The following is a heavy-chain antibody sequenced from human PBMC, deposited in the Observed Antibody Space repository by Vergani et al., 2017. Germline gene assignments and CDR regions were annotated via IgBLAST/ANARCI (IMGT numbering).Heavy chain of an antibody. CDR2: ISAYNGNT. J-gene: IGHJ4*02. CDR1: GYTFTSYG. V-gene: IGHV1-18*01. D-gene: IGHD3-3*01. Sequence: QVQLVQSGAEVKKPGASVKVSCKASGYTFTSYGISWVRQAPGQGLEWMGWISAYNGNTNYAQKLQGRVTMTTDTSTSTAYMELRSLRSDDTAVYYCARDSRITVVGGGMPGFDYWGQGTLVTVSS. CDR3: ARDSRITVVGGGMPGFDY.